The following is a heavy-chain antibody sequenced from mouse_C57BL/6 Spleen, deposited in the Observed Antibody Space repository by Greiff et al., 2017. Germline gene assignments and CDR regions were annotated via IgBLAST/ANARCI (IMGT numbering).Heavy chain of an antibody. D-gene: IGHD2-2*01. CDR3: AKILYGYDGAMDY. CDR2: IWRGGST. Sequence: QVQLKESGPGLVQPSQSLSITCTVSGFSLTSYGVHWVRQSPGKGLEWLGVIWRGGSTDYNAAFMSRLSITKDNSKSQVFFKMNRLQADDTAIYYCAKILYGYDGAMDYWGQGTSVTVSS. J-gene: IGHJ4*01. CDR1: GFSLTSYG. V-gene: IGHV2-5*01.